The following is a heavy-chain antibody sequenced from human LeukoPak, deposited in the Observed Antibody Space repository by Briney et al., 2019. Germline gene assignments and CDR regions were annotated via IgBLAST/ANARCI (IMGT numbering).Heavy chain of an antibody. D-gene: IGHD4-11*01. J-gene: IGHJ4*02. CDR3: ARGPVRDYSNY. V-gene: IGHV4-31*03. Sequence: SETLSLTCTVSGVSIGSGGYYWSWIRQHPGKGLEWIGYIYYSGSTYYNPSLKSRLTISLDTSSNQFSLKLNSVTAADTAVYYCARGPVRDYSNYWGQGTLVTVSS. CDR1: GVSIGSGGYY. CDR2: IYYSGST.